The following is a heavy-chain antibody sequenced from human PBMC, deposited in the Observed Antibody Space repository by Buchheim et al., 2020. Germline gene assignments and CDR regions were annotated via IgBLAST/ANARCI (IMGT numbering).Heavy chain of an antibody. CDR1: GGTFSSYA. CDR2: IIPILGIA. CDR3: ARVVERWLQLDY. J-gene: IGHJ4*02. D-gene: IGHD5-24*01. V-gene: IGHV1-69*04. Sequence: QVQLVQSGAEVKKPGSSVKVSCKASGGTFSSYAISWVRQAPGQGLEWMGRIIPILGIANYAQKFQCSVTITADKSTSTAYMELSSLRSEETAVYYCARVVERWLQLDYWGQGTL.